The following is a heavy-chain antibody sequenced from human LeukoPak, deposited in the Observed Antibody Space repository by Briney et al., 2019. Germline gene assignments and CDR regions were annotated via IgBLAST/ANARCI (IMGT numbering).Heavy chain of an antibody. CDR2: IKSKTDGGTT. CDR3: TTDRDRYYYYYMDV. J-gene: IGHJ6*03. V-gene: IGHV3-15*01. CDR1: GFTFSSYW. D-gene: IGHD5-24*01. Sequence: PGGSLRLSCAASGFTFSSYWMSWVRQAPGKGLEWVGRIKSKTDGGTTDYAAPVKGRFTISRDDSKNTLYLQMNSLKTEDTAVYYCTTDRDRYYYYYMDVWGKGTTVTISS.